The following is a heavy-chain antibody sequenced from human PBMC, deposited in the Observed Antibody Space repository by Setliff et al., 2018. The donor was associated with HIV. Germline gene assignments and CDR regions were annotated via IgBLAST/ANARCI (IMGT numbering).Heavy chain of an antibody. Sequence: ASVKVSCKASGYTFTSYGISWVRQAPGQGLEWMGWISAYNGDTNYAQKFQGRVTMTTDTSTSTAYMELRGLRSDDTAVYYCARQLSNSLDYWGQGTLVTVSS. J-gene: IGHJ4*02. CDR1: GYTFTSYG. CDR2: ISAYNGDT. V-gene: IGHV1-18*01. D-gene: IGHD7-27*01. CDR3: ARQLSNSLDY.